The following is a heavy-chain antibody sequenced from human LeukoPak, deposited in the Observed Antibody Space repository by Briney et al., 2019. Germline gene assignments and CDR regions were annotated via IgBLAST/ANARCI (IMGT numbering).Heavy chain of an antibody. CDR1: GYTFTDYY. J-gene: IGHJ4*02. D-gene: IGHD6-19*01. V-gene: IGHV1-2*02. CDR3: AREDTGWYVDY. CDR2: INPNSAGT. Sequence: ASVKVSCKASGYTFTDYYMHWVRQAPGQGLEWMGWINPNSAGTNYAQKFEGRVTMTRDTSISTAYMELSRLRPDDTAVYYCAREDTGWYVDYWGQGTLVTVSS.